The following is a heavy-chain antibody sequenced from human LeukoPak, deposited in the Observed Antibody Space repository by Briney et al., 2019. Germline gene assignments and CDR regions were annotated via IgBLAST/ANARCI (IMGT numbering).Heavy chain of an antibody. CDR3: GRTAPESAIIMAY. J-gene: IGHJ4*02. D-gene: IGHD3-16*01. V-gene: IGHV4-39*01. CDR2: IHYSGST. Sequence: PSETLSLTCTVSGGSISSSSDYWGWTRQPPGKGLEWIGSIHYSGSTYYNPSLKSRVTISVDTSKNQFSLKVSSVTAADTAVYYCGRTAPESAIIMAYWGQGTLITVSS. CDR1: GGSISSSSDY.